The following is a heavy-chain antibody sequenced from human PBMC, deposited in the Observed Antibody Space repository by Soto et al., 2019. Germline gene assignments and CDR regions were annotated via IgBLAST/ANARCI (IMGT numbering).Heavy chain of an antibody. CDR1: GGSISSGGYY. CDR3: ARSRSYYYDSSGGRPFDY. V-gene: IGHV4-31*03. J-gene: IGHJ4*02. Sequence: KTWETLSLTCTVSGGSISSGGYYWSWIRQHPGKGLEWIGYIYYSGSTYYNPSLKSRVTISVDTSKNQFSLKLSSVTAADTAVYYCARSRSYYYDSSGGRPFDYWGQGTLVTVSS. D-gene: IGHD3-22*01. CDR2: IYYSGST.